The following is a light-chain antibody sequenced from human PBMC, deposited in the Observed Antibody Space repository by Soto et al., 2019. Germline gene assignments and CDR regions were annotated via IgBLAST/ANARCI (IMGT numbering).Light chain of an antibody. J-gene: IGLJ1*01. CDR1: SSDIGGYNY. V-gene: IGLV2-14*01. CDR2: EVT. CDR3: SSYRTGDNYL. Sequence: SVLTQPASVSGSPGQSITISCTGTSSDIGGYNYVSWFQQYPGKAPKLIIYEVTKRPSGVSYRFSGSKSGNTASLTISGLQAEDEGDYYCSSYRTGDNYLFGTGTKLTVL.